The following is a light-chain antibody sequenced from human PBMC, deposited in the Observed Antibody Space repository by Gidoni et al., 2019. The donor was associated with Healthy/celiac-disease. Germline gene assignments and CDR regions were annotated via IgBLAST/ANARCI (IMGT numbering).Light chain of an antibody. CDR3: RQYGNSLALT. CDR2: GAS. J-gene: IGKJ4*01. V-gene: IGKV3-20*01. Sequence: EIALTQSPGTLSLSPGERATLSCRASQSVSSSYFAWYQQKPGQAPRLLIYGASSRAPSIPDRISGSGAGTDFTLTISRLEPEDVAVYYCRQYGNSLALTFGGGTKVEIK. CDR1: QSVSSSY.